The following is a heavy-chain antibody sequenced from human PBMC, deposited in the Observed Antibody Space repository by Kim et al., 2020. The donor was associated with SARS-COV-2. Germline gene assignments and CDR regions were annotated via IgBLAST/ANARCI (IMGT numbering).Heavy chain of an antibody. CDR2: ISAYNGNT. CDR1: GYTFTSYG. V-gene: IGHV1-18*01. CDR3: SRDLSSRYFDWLLSGDYYYGMDV. J-gene: IGHJ6*02. D-gene: IGHD3-9*01. Sequence: ASVKVSCKASGYTFTSYGISWVRQAPGQGLEWMGWISAYNGNTNYAQKLQGRVTMTTDTSTSTANMELRSLRSDDTAVYYCSRDLSSRYFDWLLSGDYYYGMDVWGQGTTVTVSS.